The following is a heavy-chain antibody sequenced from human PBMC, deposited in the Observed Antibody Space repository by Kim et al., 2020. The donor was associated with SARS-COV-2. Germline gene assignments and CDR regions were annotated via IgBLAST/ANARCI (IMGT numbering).Heavy chain of an antibody. V-gene: IGHV4-39*02. CDR3: ARDPGYSSSKRGEN. D-gene: IGHD6-13*01. J-gene: IGHJ4*02. Sequence: NPALKSRVTISVDTSKNQFSLKLSSVTAADTAVYYCARDPGYSSSKRGENWGQGTLVTVSS.